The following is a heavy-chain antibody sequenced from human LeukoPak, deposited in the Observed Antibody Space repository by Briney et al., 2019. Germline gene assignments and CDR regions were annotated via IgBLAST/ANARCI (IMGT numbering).Heavy chain of an antibody. J-gene: IGHJ4*02. D-gene: IGHD3-10*01. V-gene: IGHV3-33*01. CDR1: GFTFSSYG. CDR2: IWYDGSNK. Sequence: RRSLRLSCAASGFTFSSYGMHWVRQAPGKGLEWVAVIWYDGSNKYYADSVKGRFTISRDNSKNTRDLQMNSLRAEDTAVYYCARGLVSGGEEYYFDYWGQGTLVTVSS. CDR3: ARGLVSGGEEYYFDY.